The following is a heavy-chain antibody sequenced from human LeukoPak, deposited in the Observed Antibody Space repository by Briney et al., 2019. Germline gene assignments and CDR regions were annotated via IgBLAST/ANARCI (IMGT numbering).Heavy chain of an antibody. V-gene: IGHV4-59*01. CDR2: IYYSGST. CDR3: ARGGIPGGFYGSFDY. J-gene: IGHJ4*02. CDR1: GGSISTYY. Sequence: PSETLSLTCTVSGGSISTYYWSWMRQPPGRGLEWIGCIYYSGSTNHNPSLQSRVTISVDTSKNQFSLKLNSVTAADTAVYYCARGGIPGGFYGSFDYWGQGTLVSVSS. D-gene: IGHD3-3*01.